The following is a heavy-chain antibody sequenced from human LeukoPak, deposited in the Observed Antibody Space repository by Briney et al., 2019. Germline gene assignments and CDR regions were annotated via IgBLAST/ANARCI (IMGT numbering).Heavy chain of an antibody. CDR3: ARRSFHDN. CDR2: ISYDGSNK. D-gene: IGHD1-26*01. J-gene: IGHJ4*02. CDR1: GFTFSSYA. Sequence: GGSLRLSCAASGFTFSSYAMHWVRQAPGKGLEWVAVISYDGSNKYYADSVKGRFTISRDNSKNTPYLQMNSLRAEDTAVYYCARRSFHDNWGQGTLVTVSS. V-gene: IGHV3-30-3*01.